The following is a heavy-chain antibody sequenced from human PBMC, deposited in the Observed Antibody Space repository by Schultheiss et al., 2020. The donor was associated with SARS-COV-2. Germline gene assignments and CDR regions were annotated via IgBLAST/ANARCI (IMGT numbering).Heavy chain of an antibody. V-gene: IGHV3-21*05. D-gene: IGHD2-15*01. CDR2: ISSSSSYI. Sequence: GGSLRLSCAASGFTFSNYEMNWVRQAPGKGLEWVSYISSSSSYIYYADSVKGRFTISRDNAKNSLYLQMNSLRAEDTAVYYCARDDKLLGDAFDIWGQGTMVTV. CDR1: GFTFSNYE. CDR3: ARDDKLLGDAFDI. J-gene: IGHJ3*02.